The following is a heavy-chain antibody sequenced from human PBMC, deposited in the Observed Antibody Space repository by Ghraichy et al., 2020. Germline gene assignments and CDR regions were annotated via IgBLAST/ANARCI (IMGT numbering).Heavy chain of an antibody. CDR1: GFTFSDYS. CDR2: INRFSSTI. CDR3: ARDFIMVGSPSIRKDFDY. J-gene: IGHJ4*02. V-gene: IGHV3-48*01. Sequence: GESLNISCAASGFTFSDYSMNWVRQAPGKGLEWVAYINRFSSTIYYADSVKGRFTISRNNAKNSLYLQMNSLRAEDTAVYYCARDFIMVGSPSIRKDFDYWGQGTLVTVPS. D-gene: IGHD1-26*01.